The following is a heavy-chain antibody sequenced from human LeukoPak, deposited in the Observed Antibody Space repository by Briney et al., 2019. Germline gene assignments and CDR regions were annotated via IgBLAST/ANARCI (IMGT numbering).Heavy chain of an antibody. CDR2: INHSGST. CDR1: GGSFSGYY. J-gene: IGHJ4*02. D-gene: IGHD4-17*01. Sequence: SETLSLTCAVSGGSFSGYYWGWIRQPPGKGLEWIGEINHSGSTNYNPSLKSRVTISVDTSKNQFSLKLSSVTAADTAVYYCAREPTVTAAFDYWGQGTLVTVSS. V-gene: IGHV4-34*01. CDR3: AREPTVTAAFDY.